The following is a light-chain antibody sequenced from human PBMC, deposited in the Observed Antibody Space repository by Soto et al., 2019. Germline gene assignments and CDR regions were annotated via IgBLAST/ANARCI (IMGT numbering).Light chain of an antibody. CDR2: DVF. CDR3: QQRSNWPLT. Sequence: IVLTQSPATLSLSPGERATLSCRASESVSSYVAWYQQKPGQAPKLLIYDVFNRATGISARFSGSGSGTDFTLTISSLEPEDFAVYYCQQRSNWPLTFGGGTKVEVK. J-gene: IGKJ4*01. V-gene: IGKV3-11*01. CDR1: ESVSSY.